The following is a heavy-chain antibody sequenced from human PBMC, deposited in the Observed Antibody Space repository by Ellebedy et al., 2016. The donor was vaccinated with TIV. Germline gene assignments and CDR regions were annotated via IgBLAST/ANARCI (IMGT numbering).Heavy chain of an antibody. CDR2: MNPNSGNT. D-gene: IGHD5-18*01. V-gene: IGHV1-8*01. J-gene: IGHJ6*02. CDR3: AADVKRGYSYGYYYYGMDV. Sequence: AASVKVSCKASGYTFTSYDINWVRQATGQGLEWMGWMNPNSGNTGYAQKFQGRVTMTRNTSISTAYMELSSLRSEDTAVYYCAADVKRGYSYGYYYYGMDVWGQGTTVTVSS. CDR1: GYTFTSYD.